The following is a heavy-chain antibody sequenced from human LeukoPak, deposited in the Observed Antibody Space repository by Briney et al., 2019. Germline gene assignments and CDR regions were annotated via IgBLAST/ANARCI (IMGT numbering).Heavy chain of an antibody. CDR2: INPNNGGT. Sequence: ASVKVSCKASGYTFTGYYMHWVRQAPGQGLEWMGWINPNNGGTNYAQKFQGRVTMTRDISTSTDYMELSSLRSDDTAIYYCARDNSVGDNAWWFDPWGQGTLVTVSS. CDR1: GYTFTGYY. D-gene: IGHD1-26*01. CDR3: ARDNSVGDNAWWFDP. J-gene: IGHJ5*02. V-gene: IGHV1-2*02.